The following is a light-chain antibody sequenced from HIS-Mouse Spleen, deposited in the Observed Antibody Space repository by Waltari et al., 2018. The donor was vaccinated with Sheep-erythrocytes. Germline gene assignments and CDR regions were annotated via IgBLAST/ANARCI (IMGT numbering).Light chain of an antibody. CDR3: SSYTSSSPLVV. CDR1: SSDVGGYNY. Sequence: LTQPASVSGSPGQSITISCTGTSSDVGGYNYVSWYQQHPGKAPQLMIYDVSNRPSGFSKRFSGSKSGHTGPLTISWLPAEDEADYYCSSYTSSSPLVVFGGGTKLTVL. CDR2: DVS. V-gene: IGLV2-14*03. J-gene: IGLJ2*01.